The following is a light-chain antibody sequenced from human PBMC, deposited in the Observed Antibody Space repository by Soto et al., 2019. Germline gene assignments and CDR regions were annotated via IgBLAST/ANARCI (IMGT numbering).Light chain of an antibody. CDR2: SNT. J-gene: IGLJ2*01. Sequence: QAVVTQPPSASGTPGQRFTISGSGSSSNLGSNTVNWYQQLPGTAPKLLLYSNTQRPSGVPDRFSGSKSGTSASLAISGLQSEDEADYYCAAWDDSLNGHAVFGGGTKLTVL. CDR1: SSNLGSNT. V-gene: IGLV1-44*01. CDR3: AAWDDSLNGHAV.